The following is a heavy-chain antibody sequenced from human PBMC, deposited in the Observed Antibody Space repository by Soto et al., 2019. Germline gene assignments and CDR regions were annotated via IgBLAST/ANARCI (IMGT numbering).Heavy chain of an antibody. CDR3: VKRYGYNSGWFDY. Sequence: DVQLEESGGGLIQPGGSLRLSCAASGFSFSGKNYLTWVRQAPGKGLEWVSALYSSDGTYYADSVKGRFTVSRDNSKNTLYLQMSSLTADDTAVYYCVKRYGYNSGWFDYWGQGTLVTVSS. D-gene: IGHD6-19*01. J-gene: IGHJ4*02. V-gene: IGHV3-66*03. CDR2: LYSSDGT. CDR1: GFSFSGKNY.